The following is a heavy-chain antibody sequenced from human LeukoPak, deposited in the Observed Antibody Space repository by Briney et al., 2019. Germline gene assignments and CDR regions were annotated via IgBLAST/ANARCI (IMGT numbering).Heavy chain of an antibody. D-gene: IGHD2-2*01. CDR2: IYTSGIT. CDR1: GGSISSYF. J-gene: IGHJ6*02. Sequence: SETLSLTCTVSGGSISSYFWTWIRQPAGKGLEWIGRIYTSGITNYNPSPKSRLTMSVDTSKNQFSLNLSSVTAADTAVYYCARECSSSCPRGLDVWGQGTTVTVSS. V-gene: IGHV4-4*07. CDR3: ARECSSSCPRGLDV.